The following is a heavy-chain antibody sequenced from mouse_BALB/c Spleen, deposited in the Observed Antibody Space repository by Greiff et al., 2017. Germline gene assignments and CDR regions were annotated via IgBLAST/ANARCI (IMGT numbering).Heavy chain of an antibody. CDR1: GYAFSSSW. CDR2: IYPGDGDT. Sequence: QVQLQQSGPELVKPGASVKISCKASGYAFSSSWMNWVKQRPGQGLEWIGRIYPGDGDTNYNGKFKGKATLTADKSSSTAYMQLSSLTSVDSAVYFCAREYYAMDYWGQGTSVTVSS. V-gene: IGHV1-82*01. J-gene: IGHJ4*01. CDR3: AREYYAMDY.